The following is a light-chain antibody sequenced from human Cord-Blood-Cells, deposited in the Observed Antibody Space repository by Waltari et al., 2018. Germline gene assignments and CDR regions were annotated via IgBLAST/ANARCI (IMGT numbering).Light chain of an antibody. CDR1: RSNIGSNT. CDR2: SNN. J-gene: IGLJ1*01. Sequence: QSVLTQPPSASGTPGPRVTISCSGRRSNIGSNTVNWYQQLPGTAPKPLIYSNNQRPSGFPDRFSASKSGTSASLAISGLQSEDEADYYCAAWDDSLNGYVFGTGTKVTVL. V-gene: IGLV1-44*01. CDR3: AAWDDSLNGYV.